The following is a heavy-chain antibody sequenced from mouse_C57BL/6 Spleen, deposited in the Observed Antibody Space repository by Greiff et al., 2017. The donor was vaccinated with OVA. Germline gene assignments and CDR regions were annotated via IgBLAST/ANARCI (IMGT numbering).Heavy chain of an antibody. Sequence: DVMLVESGGGLVQPGASLRLSCAASGFTFTAYYMSWFRQPPGKPPEWLALIRNKANGYTTEYPASFKGRFTITRDNSQNILYLQMNTLRAEDSATYYCVKAVHYSWFAYWGQGTLVTVSA. CDR3: VKAVHYSWFAY. J-gene: IGHJ3*01. CDR1: GFTFTAYY. V-gene: IGHV7-4*01. D-gene: IGHD1-1*01. CDR2: IRNKANGYTT.